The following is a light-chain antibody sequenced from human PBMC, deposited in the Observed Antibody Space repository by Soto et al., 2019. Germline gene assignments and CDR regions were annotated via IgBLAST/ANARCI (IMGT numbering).Light chain of an antibody. CDR1: QSITSE. CDR3: QQGHNWPLT. Sequence: EIVMTQSPATLSVSPGETATLSCRASQSITSELAWYQQKPGQPPRLLIYVASTRATGFPARFTGSGSGSEFTLTISGLQSEDFAVYYCQQGHNWPLTFGQGTRLEI. CDR2: VAS. J-gene: IGKJ2*01. V-gene: IGKV3-15*01.